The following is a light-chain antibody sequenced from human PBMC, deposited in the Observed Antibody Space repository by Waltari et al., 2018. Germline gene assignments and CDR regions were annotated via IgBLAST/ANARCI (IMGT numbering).Light chain of an antibody. CDR3: QSADDSGNHVL. CDR2: RNT. Sequence: LTQPPSVSVSPAQTPIITCHGDELADKYIYWFQQKSGQAPVVVIRRNTGRPSGIPERFSASDSGTTGTLVISGVQAEDEADYYCQSADDSGNHVLFGGGTRLTVL. J-gene: IGLJ2*01. CDR1: ELADKY. V-gene: IGLV3-25*03.